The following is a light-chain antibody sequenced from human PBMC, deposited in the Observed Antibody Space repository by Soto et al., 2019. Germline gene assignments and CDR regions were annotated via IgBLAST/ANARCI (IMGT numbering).Light chain of an antibody. V-gene: IGKV1-13*02. J-gene: IGKJ5*01. CDR2: GAS. CDR1: QGMGNA. CDR3: QQLTSYPRST. Sequence: AIQMTQSPSSLSASVGDRVTISCRASQGMGNALGWYQQKPGKPPKVLIYGASNLQSGVPPRFSGSGSGTEFTLSISSLQTDDFATYHCQQLTSYPRSTFGQGTRLEVK.